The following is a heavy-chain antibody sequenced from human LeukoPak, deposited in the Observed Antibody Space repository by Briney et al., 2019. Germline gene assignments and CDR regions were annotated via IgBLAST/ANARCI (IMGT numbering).Heavy chain of an antibody. D-gene: IGHD2-15*01. CDR2: INWNGGST. J-gene: IGHJ5*02. CDR3: ARDPLYLGSGTYNWFDP. Sequence: GGSLRLSCAASGFTFDDYGMSWVRQAPGKGLEWVSGINWNGGSTGYADSVKGRFTISRDNAKNSLYLQMNSLRAEDTALYYCARDPLYLGSGTYNWFDPWGQGTLVTVSS. V-gene: IGHV3-20*04. CDR1: GFTFDDYG.